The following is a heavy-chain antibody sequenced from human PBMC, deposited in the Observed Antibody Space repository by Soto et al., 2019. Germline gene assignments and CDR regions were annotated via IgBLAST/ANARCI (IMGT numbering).Heavy chain of an antibody. CDR2: ISAYNGNT. J-gene: IGHJ6*03. Sequence: QVQLVQSGAEVKKPGASVKVSCKASGYTFTSYGISWVRQAPGQGLEWMGWISAYNGNTNYAQKLQGRVTMTTDTSTSTAYMELMSLRSDDTAVYYCARDEGGDSSSWDYYYYMDVWGKGTTVTVSS. D-gene: IGHD6-13*01. V-gene: IGHV1-18*01. CDR1: GYTFTSYG. CDR3: ARDEGGDSSSWDYYYYMDV.